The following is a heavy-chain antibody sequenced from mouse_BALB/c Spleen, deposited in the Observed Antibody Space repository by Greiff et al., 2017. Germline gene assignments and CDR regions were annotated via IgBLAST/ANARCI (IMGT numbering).Heavy chain of an antibody. J-gene: IGHJ3*01. CDR1: GYTFSSYW. D-gene: IGHD3-1*01. V-gene: IGHV1-9*01. Sequence: VQLQQSGPELVKPGASVKISCKATGYTFSSYWIEWVKQRPGHGLEWIGEILPGSGSTNYNEKFKGKATFTADTSSNTAYMQLSSLTSEDSAVYYCARNSAWFAYWGQGTLVTVSA. CDR3: ARNSAWFAY. CDR2: ILPGSGST.